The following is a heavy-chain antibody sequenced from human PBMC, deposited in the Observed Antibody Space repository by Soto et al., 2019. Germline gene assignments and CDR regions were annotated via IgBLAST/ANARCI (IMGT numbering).Heavy chain of an antibody. CDR1: GFTLSDRY. D-gene: IGHD3-22*01. V-gene: IGHV3-72*01. J-gene: IGHJ4*02. CDR2: SRDKPQGYST. CDR3: VRATYFSDSSGYTRCLDY. Sequence: GGSLRLSCAGSGFTLSDRYIDWVRQAPGKGLEWVGRSRDKPQGYSTAYAASVKGRFATSRDESKNSAYLQMNSLKTEDTAVYYCVRATYFSDSSGYTRCLDYWGQGTLVTVSS.